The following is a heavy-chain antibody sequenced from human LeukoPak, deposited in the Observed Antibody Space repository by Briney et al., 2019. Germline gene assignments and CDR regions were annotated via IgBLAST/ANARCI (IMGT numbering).Heavy chain of an antibody. CDR2: INTDGSVT. J-gene: IGHJ3*01. D-gene: IGHD3-10*01. Sequence: GGSLRLSCAASGFTFSNYWMHWARQAPGKGLVWVSSINTDGSVTNYADSVKGRFTISRDNVKGTLYLQMNSLRAEDTAIYYCAKDSYASGRPLHTFDVWGQGTMVTVSS. CDR1: GFTFSNYW. V-gene: IGHV3-74*01. CDR3: AKDSYASGRPLHTFDV.